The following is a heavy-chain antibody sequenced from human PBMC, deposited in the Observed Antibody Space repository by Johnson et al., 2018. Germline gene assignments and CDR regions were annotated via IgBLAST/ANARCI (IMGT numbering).Heavy chain of an antibody. CDR3: ARPRYSSSSGAMDV. CDR1: GGSFSGYY. CDR2: INHSGST. J-gene: IGHJ6*03. V-gene: IGHV4-34*01. D-gene: IGHD6-6*01. Sequence: QVQLQQWGAGLLKPSETLSLTCAVYGGSFSGYYWSWIRQPPGKGLEWIGEINHSGSTNYNPSLKSRVTISVDTYKNQFSLKLSSVTAADTAVYYCARPRYSSSSGAMDVWGKGTTVTVSS.